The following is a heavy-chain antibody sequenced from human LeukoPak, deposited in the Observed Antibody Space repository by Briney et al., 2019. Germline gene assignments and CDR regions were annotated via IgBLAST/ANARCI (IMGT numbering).Heavy chain of an antibody. J-gene: IGHJ3*02. CDR2: IYPNSGGT. CDR1: GYTFTVYY. Sequence: ASVKVSCKASGYTFTVYYMHSVRHTPRQRVESRGRIYPNSGGTNYTQKSQGRVTMTRATSISTAYMALSRLRSADTAVYYCARGRRIYPPSHDAFDIWGQGTMVTVSS. D-gene: IGHD2-15*01. CDR3: ARGRRIYPPSHDAFDI. V-gene: IGHV1-2*06.